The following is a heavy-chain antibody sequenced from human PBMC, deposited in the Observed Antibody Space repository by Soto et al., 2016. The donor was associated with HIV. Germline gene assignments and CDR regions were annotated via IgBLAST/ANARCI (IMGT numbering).Heavy chain of an antibody. CDR3: AKGNSRMLMPGKYFDD. V-gene: IGHV3-23*01. Sequence: EVQLLESGGDFVQPGGSLRLSCAASGLTFKSYAMTWVRQAPGKGLEWVSGISSSDISAYYAVSVKGRFTISRDNSRNTLYLQMNGLRAEDSATYYCAKGNSRMLMPGKYFDDWGQGTLVTVSS. D-gene: IGHD3-22*01. J-gene: IGHJ4*02. CDR1: GLTFKSYA. CDR2: ISSSDISA.